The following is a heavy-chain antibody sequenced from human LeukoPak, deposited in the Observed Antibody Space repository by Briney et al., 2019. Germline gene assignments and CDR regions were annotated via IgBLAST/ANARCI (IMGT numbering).Heavy chain of an antibody. CDR3: AKDQFMYYYDSSGSRSWFDP. Sequence: GGSLRLSCAASGFTFSSYAMSWVRQAPGKGLEWVSAISGGGGTTYYADSVKGRFTISRDNSKSTLYLQMNSLRAEDTAIYYCAKDQFMYYYDSSGSRSWFDPWGQGTLVTVSS. D-gene: IGHD3-22*01. CDR1: GFTFSSYA. V-gene: IGHV3-23*01. CDR2: ISGGGGTT. J-gene: IGHJ5*02.